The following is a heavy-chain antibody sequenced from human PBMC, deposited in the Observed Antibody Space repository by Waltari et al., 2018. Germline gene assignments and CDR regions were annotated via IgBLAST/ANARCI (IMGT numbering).Heavy chain of an antibody. V-gene: IGHV3-20*04. D-gene: IGHD4-4*01. CDR2: INWDGSST. J-gene: IGHJ5*02. Sequence: EEQLVESGGGVVRPGGSLSLSCAASGFPFVHYAMAWVRQAPGKGLEWVSGINWDGSSTGYADSVKGRFTISRDNAKNSLHLHVNSLTAEDTAFYYCARVNSNYVNWFDPWGQGTLVIVSS. CDR1: GFPFVHYA. CDR3: ARVNSNYVNWFDP.